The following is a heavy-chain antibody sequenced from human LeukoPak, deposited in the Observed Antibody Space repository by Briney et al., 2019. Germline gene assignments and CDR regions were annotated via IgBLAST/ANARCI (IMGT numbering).Heavy chain of an antibody. CDR1: GGSISSYY. Sequence: SETLSLTCTVSGGSISSYYWSWIRQPPGKGLEWIGYIYYSGSTNYNPSLKSRVTISVDTSKNQFSLKLSSVTAADTAVYYCAGVLPGSESDYWGQGTPVTVSS. V-gene: IGHV4-59*01. D-gene: IGHD3-10*01. J-gene: IGHJ4*02. CDR3: AGVLPGSESDY. CDR2: IYYSGST.